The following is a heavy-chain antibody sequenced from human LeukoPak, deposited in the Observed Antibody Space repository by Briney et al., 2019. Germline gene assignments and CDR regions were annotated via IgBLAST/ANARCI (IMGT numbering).Heavy chain of an antibody. D-gene: IGHD3-22*01. V-gene: IGHV5-51*01. CDR3: ARFPNHYYDSSGYYYTAFDI. CDR1: GYSFTSYW. J-gene: IGHJ3*02. CDR2: IYPGDSDT. Sequence: GESLQISCKGSGYSFTSYWIGWVRQMPGKGLEWMGIIYPGDSDTRYSPSFQGQVTISADKSISTAYLQWSSLKASDTAMYYCARFPNHYYDSSGYYYTAFDIWGQETMVTVSS.